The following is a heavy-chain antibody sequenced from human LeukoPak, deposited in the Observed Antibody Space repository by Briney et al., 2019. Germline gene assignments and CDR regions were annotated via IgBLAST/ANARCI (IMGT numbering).Heavy chain of an antibody. D-gene: IGHD3-10*01. CDR3: AKGQVRGVITSPFDY. J-gene: IGHJ4*02. CDR1: GFTFSSNA. V-gene: IGHV3-23*01. CDR2: ISGSGGST. Sequence: GGSLRLSCAASGFTFSSNAMSWVRQAPGKGLEWVSAISGSGGSTYYADSVKGRFTISRDNSKNTLYLQMNSLRAEDTAVYYCAKGQVRGVITSPFDYWGQGTLVTVSS.